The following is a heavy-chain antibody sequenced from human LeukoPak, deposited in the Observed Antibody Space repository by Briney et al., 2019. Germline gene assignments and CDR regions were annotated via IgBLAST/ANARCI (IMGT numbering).Heavy chain of an antibody. Sequence: GASVKVSCKVSGYTLTELSMHWVRQAPGKGLEWMGGFDPEDGETIYAQKFQGRVTMTEDTSTDTAYMELSSLRSEDTAVYYCATVSPHYYYYYYMDVWGKGTTVTVSS. CDR3: ATVSPHYYYYYYMDV. V-gene: IGHV1-24*01. CDR1: GYTLTELS. J-gene: IGHJ6*03. CDR2: FDPEDGET.